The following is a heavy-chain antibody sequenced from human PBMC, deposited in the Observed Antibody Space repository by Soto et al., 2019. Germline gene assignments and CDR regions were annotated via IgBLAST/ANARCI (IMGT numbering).Heavy chain of an antibody. Sequence: GGSLRLSCTASGFAVRHNYMTWVRQAPGKGLEWVSLIYSGGDTAYADSVKGRFTISRHTSQNTLYLQMNSLRAEDTAVYYCAKKTDSIPSGGDVWGKGTAVTVSA. V-gene: IGHV3-53*04. CDR3: AKKTDSIPSGGDV. CDR2: IYSGGDT. D-gene: IGHD3-10*01. J-gene: IGHJ6*04. CDR1: GFAVRHNY.